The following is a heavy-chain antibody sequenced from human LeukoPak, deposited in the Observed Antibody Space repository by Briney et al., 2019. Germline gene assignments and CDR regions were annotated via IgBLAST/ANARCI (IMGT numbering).Heavy chain of an antibody. CDR3: AHRGDWDDAFDI. Sequence: APVKVSCKASGYTFTSYDINWVRQATGQGLEWMGWMNPNSGNTGYAQKFQGRVTMTRNTSISTAYMELSSLRSEDTAVYYCAHRGDWDDAFDIWGQGTMVTVSS. CDR1: GYTFTSYD. J-gene: IGHJ3*02. CDR2: MNPNSGNT. D-gene: IGHD2-21*02. V-gene: IGHV1-8*01.